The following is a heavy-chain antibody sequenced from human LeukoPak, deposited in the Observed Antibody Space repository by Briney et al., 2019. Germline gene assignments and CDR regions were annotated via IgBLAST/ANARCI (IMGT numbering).Heavy chain of an antibody. Sequence: GGSLRLSCAASGFTFSIYWMHWVRQGPGKGLVWVSRINTDGSSTTYADSVKGRFTISSDNAKNTLYLQMNSLSAEDTAVYYCARGYSSSYRIDYWGQGTLVTVSS. J-gene: IGHJ4*02. CDR3: ARGYSSSYRIDY. D-gene: IGHD6-6*01. CDR2: INTDGSST. V-gene: IGHV3-74*01. CDR1: GFTFSIYW.